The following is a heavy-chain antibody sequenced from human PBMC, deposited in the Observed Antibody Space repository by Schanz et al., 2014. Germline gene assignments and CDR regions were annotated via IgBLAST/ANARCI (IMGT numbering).Heavy chain of an antibody. J-gene: IGHJ6*02. V-gene: IGHV1-18*01. D-gene: IGHD1-26*01. CDR1: FSTLTGFG. CDR2: ISAYSGNS. CDR3: ARFNSGSHSPPYYYYGMDV. Sequence: SFQVSFNSSFSTLTGFGVSWVRQAPGQGREWMGWISAYSGNSKYAQKLQGRVTMTTDTSTNTAYMELRSLTSDDTAVYYCARFNSGSHSPPYYYYGMDVWGQGTTVTVSS.